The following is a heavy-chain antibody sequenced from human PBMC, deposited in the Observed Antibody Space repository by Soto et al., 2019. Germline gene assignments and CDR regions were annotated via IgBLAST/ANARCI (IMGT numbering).Heavy chain of an antibody. Sequence: ASVKVSCKASGYTFTNFGISWVRQAPGQGLEWMGWISAYNGNTNYAQKFQGRVTMTTDTSTSTAYMELTTLRSDDTAVYYCARDPSYSDSYWWLDPWGPGTLVTVSS. CDR3: ARDPSYSDSYWWLDP. CDR1: GYTFTNFG. J-gene: IGHJ5*02. CDR2: ISAYNGNT. D-gene: IGHD3-16*01. V-gene: IGHV1-18*01.